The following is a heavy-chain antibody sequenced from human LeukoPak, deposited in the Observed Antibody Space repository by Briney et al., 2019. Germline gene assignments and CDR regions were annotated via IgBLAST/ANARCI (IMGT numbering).Heavy chain of an antibody. V-gene: IGHV4-34*01. CDR1: GGSFSGYY. CDR3: ARGVLWFGGFDY. D-gene: IGHD3-10*01. CDR2: INHSGST. Sequence: PSETLSLTCAVYGGSFSGYYWSWIHQPPGKGLEWIGEINHSGSTNYNPSLKSRVTISVDTSKNQFSLKLSSVTAADTAVYYCARGVLWFGGFDYWGQGTLVTVSS. J-gene: IGHJ4*02.